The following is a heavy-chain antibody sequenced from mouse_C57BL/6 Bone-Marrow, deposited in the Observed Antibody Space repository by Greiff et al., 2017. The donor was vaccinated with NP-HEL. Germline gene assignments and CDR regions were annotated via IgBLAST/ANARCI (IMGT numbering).Heavy chain of an antibody. J-gene: IGHJ2*01. CDR1: GYTFTGYW. CDR2: ILPGSGST. CDR3: ARSQPPRLQLRLFDY. D-gene: IGHD3-2*02. V-gene: IGHV1-9*01. Sequence: QVQLQQSGAELMKPGASVKLSCKATGYTFTGYWIEWVKQRPGQGLEWIGEILPGSGSTNYNEKFKGKATFTADTSSNTAYMQLSSLTTEDSAIYYCARSQPPRLQLRLFDYWGQGTTLTVSS.